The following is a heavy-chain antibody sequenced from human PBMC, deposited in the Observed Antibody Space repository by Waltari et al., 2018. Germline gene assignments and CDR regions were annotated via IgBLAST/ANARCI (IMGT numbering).Heavy chain of an antibody. J-gene: IGHJ2*01. Sequence: QVQLVQSGAEVKRPGPSLRVSCKASGYPFTAYHIHWVRQSPREGLGSVGWTDAKSGAVSYSPQFRGRLSLTRDTAIRTVFMSLTGLTHDDMATYFCSRLVWETQLHYWHFDLWGRGTPVIVSS. CDR3: SRLVWETQLHYWHFDL. V-gene: IGHV1-2*02. D-gene: IGHD1-26*01. CDR1: GYPFTAYH. CDR2: TDAKSGAV.